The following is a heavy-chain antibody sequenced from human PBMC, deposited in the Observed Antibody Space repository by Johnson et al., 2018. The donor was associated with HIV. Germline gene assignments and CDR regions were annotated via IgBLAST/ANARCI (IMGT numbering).Heavy chain of an antibody. V-gene: IGHV3-30-3*01. CDR1: GFTFSNYA. Sequence: QVQLVESGGGVVQPGRSLRLSCAASGFTFSNYALHWVRQAPGWGLEWVALISHDGSNKYYADFVKGRFTISRDNSINTRYLQMNSLRAEDTAVYYRARDRRVAAITYAFDFWGQGTMVTVSS. CDR3: ARDRRVAAITYAFDF. J-gene: IGHJ3*01. D-gene: IGHD6-13*01. CDR2: ISHDGSNK.